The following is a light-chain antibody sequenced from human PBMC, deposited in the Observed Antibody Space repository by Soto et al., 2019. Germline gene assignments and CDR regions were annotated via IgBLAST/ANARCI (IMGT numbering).Light chain of an antibody. Sequence: QSALTQPASVSGSPGQSITISCTGTSSDVGGYNYVSWYQQHPGKAPKLMICDVSDRPSGVSNRFSGSKSGNTASLTISGLQAEDEADYYCSSYTSSSTSFGGGTKLTVL. J-gene: IGLJ2*01. CDR2: DVS. CDR1: SSDVGGYNY. CDR3: SSYTSSSTS. V-gene: IGLV2-14*01.